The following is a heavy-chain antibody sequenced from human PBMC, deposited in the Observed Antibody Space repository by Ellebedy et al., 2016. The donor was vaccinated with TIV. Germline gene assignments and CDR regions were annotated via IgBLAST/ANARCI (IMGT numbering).Heavy chain of an antibody. V-gene: IGHV3-74*01. CDR1: GFTFTTYW. CDR3: ARGYYYGMDA. Sequence: GGSLRLXCAASGFTFTTYWMHWVRQAPGEGLACVSRIKSDGSSTFYADSVKGRFTISRDNAKNTLYLQMNSLRAEDTAMYFCARGYYYGMDAWGQGTTVTVSS. J-gene: IGHJ6*02. CDR2: IKSDGSST.